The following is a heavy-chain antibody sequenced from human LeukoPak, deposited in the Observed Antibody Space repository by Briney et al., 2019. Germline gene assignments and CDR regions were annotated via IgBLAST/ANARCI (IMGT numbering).Heavy chain of an antibody. CDR2: LNHSGST. Sequence: PSETLALNCAVNGGYFSGYYWGWIRQPLGTGLDLIGVLNHSGSTNYNPSLKSRVTISVDTSKNQFSLKLSSVTAADTAVYYCARLVSRGKYQLRNYYYGMDVWGQGTTVTVSS. D-gene: IGHD2-2*01. V-gene: IGHV4-34*01. CDR3: ARLVSRGKYQLRNYYYGMDV. CDR1: GGYFSGYY. J-gene: IGHJ6*02.